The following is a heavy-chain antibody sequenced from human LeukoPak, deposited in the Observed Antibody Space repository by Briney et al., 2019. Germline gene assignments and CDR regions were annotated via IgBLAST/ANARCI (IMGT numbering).Heavy chain of an antibody. CDR2: LSGSGITT. CDR1: GFTFSNSA. CDR3: AKGIYSSGWSYFDY. V-gene: IGHV3-23*01. Sequence: GGSLRLSCAASGFTFSNSAMSWVRQAPGKGLEWVSTLSGSGITTYYADSVKGRFTISRDNSKNTLYLQMNSLRAEDTAVYDCAKGIYSSGWSYFDYWGHGTLVTVSS. D-gene: IGHD6-19*01. J-gene: IGHJ4*01.